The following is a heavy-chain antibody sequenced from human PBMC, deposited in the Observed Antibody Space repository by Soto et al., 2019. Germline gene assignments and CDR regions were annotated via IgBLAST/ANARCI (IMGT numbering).Heavy chain of an antibody. J-gene: IGHJ4*02. CDR2: ISGSGGST. V-gene: IGHV3-23*01. CDR3: ARVSLRVVAATWSCYDY. Sequence: PGGSLRLSCAASGFTFSSYAMSWVRQAPGKGLEWVSAISGSGGSTYYADSVKGRFTISRDNSKNTLYLQMNSLRAEDTAVYYCARVSLRVVAATWSCYDYWGQGTLVTVSS. CDR1: GFTFSSYA. D-gene: IGHD2-15*01.